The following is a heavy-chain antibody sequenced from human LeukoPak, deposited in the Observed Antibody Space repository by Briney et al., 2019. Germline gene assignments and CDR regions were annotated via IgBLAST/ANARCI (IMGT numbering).Heavy chain of an antibody. J-gene: IGHJ4*02. CDR2: IKGDGSEK. D-gene: IGHD1-1*01. V-gene: IGHV3-7*04. CDR1: DFNFRSNW. Sequence: GGSLRLSCVASDFNFRSNWMDWVRQAPGKGLEWVANIKGDGSEKNYVDSAKGRFSISRDNAKNSLYLEMNSLRAEDTGVYYCAKEGDWNLDYWGQGALVTVSS. CDR3: AKEGDWNLDY.